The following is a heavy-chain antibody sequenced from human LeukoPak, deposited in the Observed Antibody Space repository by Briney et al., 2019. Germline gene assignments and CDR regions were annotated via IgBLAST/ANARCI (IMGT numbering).Heavy chain of an antibody. CDR2: ISYDGSNK. CDR3: AKDQGGSYYYYYYYHGMDV. Sequence: GGSLRLSCAASGFTFSSYGMHWVRQAPGKGLEWVAVISYDGSNKYYADSVKGRFTISRDNSKNTLYLQMNSLRAEDTAVYYCAKDQGGSYYYYYYYHGMDVWGQGTTVTVSS. D-gene: IGHD1-26*01. V-gene: IGHV3-30*18. J-gene: IGHJ6*02. CDR1: GFTFSSYG.